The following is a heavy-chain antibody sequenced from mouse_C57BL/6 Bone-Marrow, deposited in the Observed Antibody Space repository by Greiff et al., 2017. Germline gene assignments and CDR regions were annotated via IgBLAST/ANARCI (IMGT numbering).Heavy chain of an antibody. CDR2: ISDGGSYT. CDR1: GFTFSSYA. J-gene: IGHJ2*01. CDR3: ARTTVAYYFDY. Sequence: EVQVVESGGGLVKPGGSLKLSCAASGFTFSSYAMSWVRQTPEKRLAWVATISDGGSYTYYPDNVKGRFTISRDNAKNNLYLQMSHLKSEDTAMYYCARTTVAYYFDYWGQGTTRTVSS. V-gene: IGHV5-4*01. D-gene: IGHD1-1*01.